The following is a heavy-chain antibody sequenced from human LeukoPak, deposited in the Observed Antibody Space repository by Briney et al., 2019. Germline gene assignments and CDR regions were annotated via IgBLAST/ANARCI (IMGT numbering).Heavy chain of an antibody. V-gene: IGHV3-23*01. D-gene: IGHD3-10*01. CDR2: ISGRGDST. J-gene: IGHJ4*02. Sequence: PGGSLRLSCAASGFTFSTYAMSWVRQAPGKGLEWVSVISGRGDSTYYADSVKGRFTISRDNSKNTLYLQMNSLRADDTAVYYCAKPVLLWFGESTFDYWGQGTLVTVSS. CDR1: GFTFSTYA. CDR3: AKPVLLWFGESTFDY.